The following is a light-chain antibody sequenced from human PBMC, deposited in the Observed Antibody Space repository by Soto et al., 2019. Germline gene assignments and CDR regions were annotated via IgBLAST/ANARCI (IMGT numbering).Light chain of an antibody. CDR1: QSISSY. CDR2: AAS. CDR3: QQSYSTPQT. Sequence: EIQMTQSPSSLSASVGDRVTITCLASQSISSYLNWYQQKPGKAPKLLIYAASSLQSGVPSRFSGSGSGTDFTLTISSLQPEDFATYYCQQSYSTPQTFGQGTKVDIK. V-gene: IGKV1-39*01. J-gene: IGKJ1*01.